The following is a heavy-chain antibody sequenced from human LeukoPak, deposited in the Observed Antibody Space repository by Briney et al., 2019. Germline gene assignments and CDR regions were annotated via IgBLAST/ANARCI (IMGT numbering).Heavy chain of an antibody. J-gene: IGHJ4*02. Sequence: GGSLRLSCAASGFTFRSYSMNWVRQAPGKGLEWVSSISSSSSYIYYADSVKGRFTISRDNAKNSLYLQMNSLRAEDTAVYYCARDAIAKSSSPRYYFDYWGQGTLVTVSS. D-gene: IGHD6-13*01. V-gene: IGHV3-21*01. CDR1: GFTFRSYS. CDR3: ARDAIAKSSSPRYYFDY. CDR2: ISSSSSYI.